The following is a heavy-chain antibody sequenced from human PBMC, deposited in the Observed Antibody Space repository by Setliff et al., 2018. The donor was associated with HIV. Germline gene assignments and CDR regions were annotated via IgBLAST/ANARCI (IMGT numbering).Heavy chain of an antibody. Sequence: KTSETLSLTCAVYGGSFSGYCWSWIRRPPGKGLEWIGEINHSGRTKYNPSLKSRVTTSVDTSKNQFSLRLSSVTAADTAVYYCVRVSCSSWYSIPRNYYYSMDVWGEGTTVTVSS. CDR3: VRVSCSSWYSIPRNYYYSMDV. CDR2: INHSGRT. V-gene: IGHV4-34*01. CDR1: GGSFSGYC. D-gene: IGHD6-13*01. J-gene: IGHJ6*03.